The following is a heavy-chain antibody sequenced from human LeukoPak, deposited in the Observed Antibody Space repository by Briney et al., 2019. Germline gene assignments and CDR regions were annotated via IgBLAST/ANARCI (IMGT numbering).Heavy chain of an antibody. J-gene: IGHJ1*01. V-gene: IGHV1-18*01. CDR1: GYTFTSYG. Sequence: ASVRVSCKASGYTFTSYGISWVRQAPGQGLEWMGWISAYNGNTNYAQKLQGRVTMTTDTSTDTAYMELSSLRSEDAAVYYCATVSYYYDSSGYQGYFQHWGQGTLVTVSS. D-gene: IGHD3-22*01. CDR3: ATVSYYYDSSGYQGYFQH. CDR2: ISAYNGNT.